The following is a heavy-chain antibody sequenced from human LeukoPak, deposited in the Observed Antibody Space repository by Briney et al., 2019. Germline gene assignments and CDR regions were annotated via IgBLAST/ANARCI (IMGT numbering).Heavy chain of an antibody. CDR2: INSDGSST. V-gene: IGHV3-74*01. CDR1: GFTFSSYW. D-gene: IGHD6-13*01. J-gene: IGHJ4*02. Sequence: PGGSLRLSCAASGFTFSSYWMHWVRHAPGKGLVWVSRINSDGSSTSYADSAKGRFTISRDNAKNTLYLQMNSLRAEDTAVYYCARDKKGSSSWLDYWGQGTLVTVSS. CDR3: ARDKKGSSSWLDY.